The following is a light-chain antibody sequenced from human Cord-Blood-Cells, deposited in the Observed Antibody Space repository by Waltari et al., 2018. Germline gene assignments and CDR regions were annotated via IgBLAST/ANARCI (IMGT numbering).Light chain of an antibody. Sequence: QSALTQPASVSGSPGQSITISCTGTSSDVCGYNYVSWYQQHPGKAPKLMIYDVSKRPSGVSNRFSGSKSGNTASLTISGLQAEDEADYYRSSYTSSSTYVFVTGTKVTVL. V-gene: IGLV2-14*01. CDR1: SSDVCGYNY. J-gene: IGLJ1*01. CDR2: DVS. CDR3: SSYTSSSTYV.